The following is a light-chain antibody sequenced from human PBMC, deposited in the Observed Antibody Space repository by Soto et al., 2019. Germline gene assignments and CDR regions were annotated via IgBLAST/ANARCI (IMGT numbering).Light chain of an antibody. CDR2: APS. Sequence: IQMAQAPSSLSASVGDRDTITCRASQSISSYVNWYQQKPGNAPKLLIYAPSTLQSGVPSRFSGTGSGTDFTLTISRLQPEDFATYFCQQCYSAPPPFGPGTKVDIK. CDR3: QQCYSAPPP. CDR1: QSISSY. V-gene: IGKV1-39*01. J-gene: IGKJ1*01.